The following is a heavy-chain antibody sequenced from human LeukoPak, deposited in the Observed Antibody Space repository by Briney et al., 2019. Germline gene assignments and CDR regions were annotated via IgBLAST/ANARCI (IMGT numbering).Heavy chain of an antibody. CDR3: ATYFGSGTRTFDY. CDR2: ISGVST. CDR1: GLTFSSYA. J-gene: IGHJ4*02. D-gene: IGHD3-10*01. Sequence: GGSLRLSCAASGLTFSSYALSWLRQAPGKGLEWGSVISGVSTYYADTVKGRFTISRDNPRDTLYLQMNSLRAEDTAVYYCATYFGSGTRTFDYWGQGTLVTVSS. V-gene: IGHV3-23*01.